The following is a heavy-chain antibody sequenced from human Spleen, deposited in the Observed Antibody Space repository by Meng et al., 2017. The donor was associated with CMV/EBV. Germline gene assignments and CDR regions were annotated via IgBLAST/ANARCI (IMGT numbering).Heavy chain of an antibody. CDR3: ARADFDY. J-gene: IGHJ4*02. Sequence: GGSLRLSCAASGFTFSNYDMHWVRQTPGKGLEWVSAIGTIADTYYPDSVKGRFTISRDNSKNTLYLQMNSLRAEDTAVYYCARADFDYWGQGTLVTVSS. V-gene: IGHV3-13*01. CDR1: GFTFSNYD. CDR2: IGTIADT.